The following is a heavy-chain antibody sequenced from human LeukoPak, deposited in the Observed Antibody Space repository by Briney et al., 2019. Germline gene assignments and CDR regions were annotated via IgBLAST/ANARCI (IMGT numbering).Heavy chain of an antibody. D-gene: IGHD5-18*01. Sequence: GGSLRLSCAASGFTFSNYWMSWVRQAPGKGLEWVAVTSYDGSNKYYADSVKGRFTISRDNSKNTLYVQMNSLRAEDTAVYYCARDKDSYGLTGFDYWGQGTLVSVSS. J-gene: IGHJ4*02. CDR1: GFTFSNYW. V-gene: IGHV3-30-3*01. CDR2: TSYDGSNK. CDR3: ARDKDSYGLTGFDY.